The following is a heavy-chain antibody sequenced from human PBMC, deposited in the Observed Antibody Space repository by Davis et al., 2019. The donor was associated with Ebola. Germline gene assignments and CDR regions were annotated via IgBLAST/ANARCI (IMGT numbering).Heavy chain of an antibody. Sequence: SETLSLTCTVSGGSISSYYWSWIRQPPGKGLEWIGYIYYSGSTNYNPSLKSRVTISVDTSKNQFSLKLSSVTAADTAVCYCARATIFGVVTDYGMDVWGQGTTVTVSS. CDR2: IYYSGST. J-gene: IGHJ6*02. CDR1: GGSISSYY. CDR3: ARATIFGVVTDYGMDV. D-gene: IGHD3-3*01. V-gene: IGHV4-59*01.